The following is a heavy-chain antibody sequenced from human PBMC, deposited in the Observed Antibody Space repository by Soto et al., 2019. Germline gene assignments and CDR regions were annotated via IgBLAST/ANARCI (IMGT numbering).Heavy chain of an antibody. D-gene: IGHD6-13*01. CDR1: GYSFTNYW. CDR3: ARTYSRKSNPFDY. V-gene: IGHV5-51*01. Sequence: PGESLKISCKASGYSFTNYWIGWVRQMPGKGLEWIGIIHPGDSDTRYSPSFQGQVTISADKSISTAYLQWSSLRTSDTAMYYCARTYSRKSNPFDYWGQGTLVTAPQ. J-gene: IGHJ4*02. CDR2: IHPGDSDT.